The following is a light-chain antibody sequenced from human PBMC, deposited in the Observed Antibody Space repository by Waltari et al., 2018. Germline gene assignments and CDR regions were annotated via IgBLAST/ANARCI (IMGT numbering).Light chain of an antibody. CDR2: DVS. CDR1: SRDVGDYDW. Sequence: QSALTQPASVSGSPGQSITISCTGTSRDVGDYDWVSWFQQHPGKAPKVVIFDVSYRPSGVSNRFSGSKSGNTASLTISGLQAEDEADYYCTSYTSRHSLAFGTGTKVTVL. V-gene: IGLV2-14*03. J-gene: IGLJ1*01. CDR3: TSYTSRHSLA.